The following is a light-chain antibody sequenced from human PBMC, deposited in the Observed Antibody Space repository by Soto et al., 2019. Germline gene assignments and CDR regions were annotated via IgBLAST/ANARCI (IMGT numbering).Light chain of an antibody. CDR3: AAWDDSLSAYV. CDR2: SNN. J-gene: IGLJ1*01. CDR1: SSNIGSNY. V-gene: IGLV1-47*02. Sequence: QSVLTQPPSASGTPGQSVTRSCSGSSSNIGSNYVYWYQQLPGTAPKLVIYSNNQRPSGVPDRFSGSKSGTSASLAISGLRSEDEADYYCAAWDDSLSAYVFGTGTKV.